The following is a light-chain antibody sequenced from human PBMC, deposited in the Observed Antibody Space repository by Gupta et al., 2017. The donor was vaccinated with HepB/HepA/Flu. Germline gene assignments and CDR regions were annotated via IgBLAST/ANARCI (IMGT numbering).Light chain of an antibody. V-gene: IGLV3-19*01. CDR2: STN. CDR1: SLRKFR. Sequence: SSDLTQDPAVSGALGQTVRITCQGDSLRKFRESWYQVKPGQAPLLVIYSTNKRPSGIPDRFSGSSSRDTASLSITSTQAEDEADYYCNSRSSNVNQRLFGGGTRLTVL. J-gene: IGLJ2*01. CDR3: NSRSSNVNQRL.